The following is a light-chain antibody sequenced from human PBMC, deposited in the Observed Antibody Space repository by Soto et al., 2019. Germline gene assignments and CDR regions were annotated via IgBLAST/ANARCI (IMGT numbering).Light chain of an antibody. CDR2: DAS. Sequence: DIQMTQSPSTLSASVGDTVTIICRASQSISNWLAWYQQKPGKAPNLLIYDASIFESGVPSRFSGRGSGTRFTLTISSLQPDDFATYYCQQSYTTPMYTFGQGTNLEMK. CDR1: QSISNW. CDR3: QQSYTTPMYT. V-gene: IGKV1-5*02. J-gene: IGKJ2*01.